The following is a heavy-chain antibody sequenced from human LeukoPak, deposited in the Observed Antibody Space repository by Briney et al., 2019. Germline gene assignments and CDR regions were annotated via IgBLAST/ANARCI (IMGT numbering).Heavy chain of an antibody. J-gene: IGHJ4*02. V-gene: IGHV3-74*01. CDR2: IYTDGSYT. D-gene: IGHD3-16*01. CDR3: ARGDDESLDH. CDR1: RFVFSSYW. Sequence: GGSLRLSCAASRFVFSSYWMHWVRQVPGRGLVWVSRIYTDGSYTNYADSVKGRFTISRDNAKNTLSLHMNSLRAEDMGVYYCARGDDESLDHWGQGTLVTVSS.